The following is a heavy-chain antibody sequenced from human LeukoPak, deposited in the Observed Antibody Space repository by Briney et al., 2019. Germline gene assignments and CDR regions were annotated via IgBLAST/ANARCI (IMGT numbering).Heavy chain of an antibody. J-gene: IGHJ4*02. V-gene: IGHV4-59*08. CDR1: GASISSYY. CDR3: ARQTGSGLFILP. Sequence: SETLSLTCTVSGASISSYYWSWIRQPPGRGLEWIGYIYYSGSTNYNPSLKSRVTISLDTSKNQFSLRLTSVTAADTAVYYCARQTGSGLFILPGGQGTLVTVSS. CDR2: IYYSGST. D-gene: IGHD3/OR15-3a*01.